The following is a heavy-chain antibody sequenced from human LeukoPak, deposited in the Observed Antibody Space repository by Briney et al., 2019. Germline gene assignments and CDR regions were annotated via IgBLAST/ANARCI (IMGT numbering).Heavy chain of an antibody. CDR2: INPIFGIA. Sequence: HGASVKVSCKASGGTFSSYAISWVRQAPGQGLEWVGRINPIFGIANYAQTFQGRVTITADKSTRTHYMELRSLRSEYTAVYYCARGLKSSSWYGNWFDPWGQGALVTVSS. CDR1: GGTFSSYA. D-gene: IGHD6-13*01. CDR3: ARGLKSSSWYGNWFDP. V-gene: IGHV1-69*04. J-gene: IGHJ5*02.